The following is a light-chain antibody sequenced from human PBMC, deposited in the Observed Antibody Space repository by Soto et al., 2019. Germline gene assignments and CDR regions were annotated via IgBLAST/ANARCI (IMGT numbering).Light chain of an antibody. CDR2: DAS. CDR1: QGISSY. V-gene: IGKV1-33*01. Sequence: DIQLTQSPSFLSASVGDRVTITCRASQGISSYLAWYQQKSGKAPKLLIYDASDLETGVPSRFSGSGSGTDFTFTINSLRPEDIATYYCQQYDNLPLTFGGGTKVDIK. J-gene: IGKJ4*01. CDR3: QQYDNLPLT.